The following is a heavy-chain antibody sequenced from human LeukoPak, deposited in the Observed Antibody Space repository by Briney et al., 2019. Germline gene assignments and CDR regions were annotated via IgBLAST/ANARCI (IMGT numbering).Heavy chain of an antibody. CDR3: ARDQVTDYVAL. J-gene: IGHJ3*01. CDR1: GYSFIDYY. D-gene: IGHD4-17*01. Sequence: ASVKVSCKASGYSFIDYYIHWVRQAPGQGLEWMGWINPKSGNTNYAQKFQGRVTMTRDTPITTAYMELSRLKSDDTAVYYCARDQVTDYVALWGQGTMVTVSS. V-gene: IGHV1-2*02. CDR2: INPKSGNT.